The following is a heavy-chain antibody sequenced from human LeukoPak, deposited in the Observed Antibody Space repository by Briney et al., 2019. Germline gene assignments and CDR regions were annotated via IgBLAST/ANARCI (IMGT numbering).Heavy chain of an antibody. Sequence: GGSLRLSCAASGFTFSSYTMNWVRQAPGKGLEWVSSISSSNYYIYYADSVKGRFTISRDNSKNTLYLQMNSLRAEDTAVYYCARGLSSFDYWGQGTLVTVSS. D-gene: IGHD6-19*01. V-gene: IGHV3-21*01. CDR1: GFTFSSYT. CDR3: ARGLSSFDY. J-gene: IGHJ4*02. CDR2: ISSSNYYI.